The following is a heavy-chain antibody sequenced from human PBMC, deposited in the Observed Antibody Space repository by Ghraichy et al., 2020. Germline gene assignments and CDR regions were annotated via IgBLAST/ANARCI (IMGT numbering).Heavy chain of an antibody. Sequence: LSLTCAASGLSFSNYGMHWVRQDPGTGLEWVASISYDGSGKNYGDSVKGRFTVSRDNSKSTLYLQMNSLRVEDTAVYYCATDSNLEDDHWGQGALVTVSS. D-gene: IGHD4-11*01. CDR1: GLSFSNYG. J-gene: IGHJ4*02. CDR2: ISYDGSGK. CDR3: ATDSNLEDDH. V-gene: IGHV3-30*02.